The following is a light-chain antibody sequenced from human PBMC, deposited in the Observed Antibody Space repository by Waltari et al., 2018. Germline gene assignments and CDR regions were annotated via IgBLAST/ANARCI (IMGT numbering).Light chain of an antibody. V-gene: IGLV7-43*01. Sequence: QTVVTQEPSLTVSPGGTVTLTCTSSTGPVASGHYPSWFQQMPGQAPRALIFSSTIKYSWTPARFSGSLLGVKVALTLSSLQPEEEADYYCLLHFGGDQLVFGGGTRLTVL. J-gene: IGLJ3*02. CDR1: TGPVASGHY. CDR3: LLHFGGDQLV. CDR2: SST.